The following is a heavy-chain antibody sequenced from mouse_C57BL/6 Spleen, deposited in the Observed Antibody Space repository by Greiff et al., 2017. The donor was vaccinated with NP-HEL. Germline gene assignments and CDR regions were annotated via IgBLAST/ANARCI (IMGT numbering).Heavy chain of an antibody. D-gene: IGHD2-5*01. CDR3: ARPPYYSNYVFAY. V-gene: IGHV5-17*01. CDR1: GFTFSDYG. Sequence: EVKLVESGGGLVKPGGSLKLSCAASGFTFSDYGMHWVRQAPEKGLEWVAYISSGSSTIYYADTVKGRFTISRDNAKNTLFLQMTSLRSEDTAMYYWARPPYYSNYVFAYWGQGTLVTVSA. CDR2: ISSGSSTI. J-gene: IGHJ3*01.